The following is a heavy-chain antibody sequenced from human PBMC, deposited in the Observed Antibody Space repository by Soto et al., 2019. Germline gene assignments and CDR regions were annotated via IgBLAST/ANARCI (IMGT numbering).Heavy chain of an antibody. V-gene: IGHV3-23*01. CDR1: GFTFSNYA. J-gene: IGHJ4*02. Sequence: GGSLRLSCAASGFTFSNYAMTWVRQAPGKGPEWISTVNNGGGGTYYADSVKGRFTISRDNSKNTLYLQVSSLRAEDTAVYYGAKEGLGSEIVYRGQGSRVTVS. CDR3: AKEGLGSEIVY. D-gene: IGHD1-26*01. CDR2: VNNGGGGT.